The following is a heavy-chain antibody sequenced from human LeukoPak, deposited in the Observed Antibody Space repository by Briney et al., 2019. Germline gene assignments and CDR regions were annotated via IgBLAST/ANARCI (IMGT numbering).Heavy chain of an antibody. Sequence: QSGGSRRLSCAASGFTFSNYGMHWVRQAPGKGLEWVAVISYDGSNKYYADSVKGRFTISRDNSKNTLYLQMNSLRAEDTAVYYCAKVGGYGDYIIDYWGQGTLVTVSS. D-gene: IGHD4-17*01. CDR1: GFTFSNYG. CDR2: ISYDGSNK. J-gene: IGHJ4*02. V-gene: IGHV3-30*18. CDR3: AKVGGYGDYIIDY.